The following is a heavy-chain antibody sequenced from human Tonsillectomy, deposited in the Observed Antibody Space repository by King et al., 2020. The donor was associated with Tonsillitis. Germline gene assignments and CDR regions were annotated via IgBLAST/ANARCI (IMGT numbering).Heavy chain of an antibody. Sequence: VQLVESGGGLVQPGRSLRLSCAASGFTFDDFAMHWVRQAPGKGLEWVSGISWNSGSRGYADSVKGRFTVSRENAENSLYREMSSLGAEDTALYFCAKDAGPTFYYVTMGYDGYHSYMDVWGKGTTVTVSS. D-gene: IGHD3-10*02. J-gene: IGHJ6*03. CDR2: ISWNSGSR. CDR3: AKDAGPTFYYVTMGYDGYHSYMDV. CDR1: GFTFDDFA. V-gene: IGHV3-9*01.